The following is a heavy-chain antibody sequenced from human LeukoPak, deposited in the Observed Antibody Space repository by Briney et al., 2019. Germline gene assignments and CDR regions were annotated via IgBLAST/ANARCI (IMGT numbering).Heavy chain of an antibody. CDR1: GFTFSSYA. CDR2: ISWNSGSI. Sequence: GGSLRLSCAASGFTFSSYAMSWVRQAPGKGLEWVSGISWNSGSIGYADSVKGRFTISRDNAKNSLYLQMNSLRAEDTALYYCAKSGDSGSYSSGAFDIWGQGTMVTVSS. J-gene: IGHJ3*02. V-gene: IGHV3-9*01. D-gene: IGHD1-26*01. CDR3: AKSGDSGSYSSGAFDI.